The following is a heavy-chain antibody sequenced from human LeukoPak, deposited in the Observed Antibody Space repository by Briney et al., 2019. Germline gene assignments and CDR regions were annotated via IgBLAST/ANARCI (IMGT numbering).Heavy chain of an antibody. J-gene: IGHJ4*02. V-gene: IGHV4-34*12. Sequence: PSETLSLTCAVDGGSFSGYYWSCIRHPPGEGLEWIGEIITSGRPNTNPSPKSRVTISVDTSKNQFSLKLSAVAAADTAVYYCARVPGIAVAGDVNLYYFDYWGQGTLVTDSS. D-gene: IGHD6-19*01. CDR3: ARVPGIAVAGDVNLYYFDY. CDR2: IITSGRP. CDR1: GGSFSGYY.